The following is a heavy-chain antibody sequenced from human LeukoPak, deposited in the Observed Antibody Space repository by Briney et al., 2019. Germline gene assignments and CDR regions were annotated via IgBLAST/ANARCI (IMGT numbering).Heavy chain of an antibody. CDR3: ARVLGYSSSWYYYYGMDV. D-gene: IGHD6-13*01. J-gene: IGHJ6*02. CDR1: GGSISSYY. CDR2: IYYSGST. V-gene: IGHV4-4*07. Sequence: SETLSLTCTVSGGSISSYYWSWIRQPAGKGLEWIGSIYYSGSTYYNPSLKSRVTISVDTSKNQFSLKLSSVTAADTAVYYCARVLGYSSSWYYYYGMDVWGQGTTVTVSS.